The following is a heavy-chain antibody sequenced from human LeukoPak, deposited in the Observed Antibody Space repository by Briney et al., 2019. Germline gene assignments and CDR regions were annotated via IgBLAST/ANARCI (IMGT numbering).Heavy chain of an antibody. J-gene: IGHJ6*02. D-gene: IGHD3-10*01. Sequence: SETLSLTCTVSGASISSSGFYWSWIRQHPGKGLEWIGYIYYSGSTYYNPSLKSRVIISVDTSKNQFSLNLNSLTAADTAVYYCARDYYGSGSFYMNVWGQGTTVTVSS. CDR1: GASISSSGFY. CDR2: IYYSGST. V-gene: IGHV4-31*03. CDR3: ARDYYGSGSFYMNV.